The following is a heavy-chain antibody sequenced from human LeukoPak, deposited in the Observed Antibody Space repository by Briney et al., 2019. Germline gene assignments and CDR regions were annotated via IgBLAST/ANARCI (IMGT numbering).Heavy chain of an antibody. CDR1: GFTFSSYS. CDR2: ISSSSSYI. CDR3: ARDGSIAAANDY. Sequence: GSLRLSCAASGFTFSSYSMNWVRQAPGKGLEWVSSISSSSSYIYYADSVKGRFTISRDNAKNSLYLQMNSLRAEDTAVYYCARDGSIAAANDYWGQGTLVTVSS. D-gene: IGHD6-13*01. V-gene: IGHV3-21*01. J-gene: IGHJ4*02.